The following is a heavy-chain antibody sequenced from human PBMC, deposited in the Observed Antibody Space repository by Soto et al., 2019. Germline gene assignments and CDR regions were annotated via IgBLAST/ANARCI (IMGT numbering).Heavy chain of an antibody. D-gene: IGHD1-20*01. V-gene: IGHV1-2*02. J-gene: IGHJ6*02. CDR3: AAINWNYLSGMDV. CDR2: INPNSGGT. Sequence: SVKVSCKASGYTFTAYYIHWVRQAPGQGLEWMGWINPNSGGTDYAQKFQGRVAMTRDTSISTAYMELSSLRSDDTAVYYCAAINWNYLSGMDVWGQGTPVTVS. CDR1: GYTFTAYY.